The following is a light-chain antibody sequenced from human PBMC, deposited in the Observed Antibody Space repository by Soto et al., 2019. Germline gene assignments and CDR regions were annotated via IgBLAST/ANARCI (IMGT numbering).Light chain of an antibody. CDR2: AAS. CDR1: QDIRDD. J-gene: IGKJ1*01. V-gene: IGKV1-6*01. CDR3: LHDNNYPRT. Sequence: AIQMTQSPSSLSASIGDRVTITCRASQDIRDDLGWYQQKPGKAPNLLIYAASNLQTGVPSRFSGSGSGTDFTLTIRSLQTEDFATYYCLHDNNYPRTFGQGTKVDIK.